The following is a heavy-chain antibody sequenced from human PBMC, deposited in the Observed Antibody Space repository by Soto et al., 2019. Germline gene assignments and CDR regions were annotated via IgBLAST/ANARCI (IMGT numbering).Heavy chain of an antibody. CDR2: ITGSGGGT. CDR3: AKDFPNSRNYQDFDY. J-gene: IGHJ4*02. D-gene: IGHD1-26*01. CDR1: GFTFSSYA. V-gene: IGHV3-23*01. Sequence: GGSLRLSCAASGFTFSSYAMTWVRQAPGKGLEWVSAITGSGGGTYYADSVKGRFTISRDNSKNTLYLQVDSLRAEDTAVYYCAKDFPNSRNYQDFDYWGQGTLVTVSS.